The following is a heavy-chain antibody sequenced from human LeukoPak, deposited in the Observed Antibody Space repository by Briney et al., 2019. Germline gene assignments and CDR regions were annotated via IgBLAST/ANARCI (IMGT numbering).Heavy chain of an antibody. J-gene: IGHJ5*02. D-gene: IGHD1-1*01. CDR3: ARDRGWNANPNWFDP. CDR1: GYTFTGYY. Sequence: ASVKVSCKASGYTFTGYYMHWVRHAPGQGLEWMGWINPNSGRTNYAQKFQGRVTMTRDTSISTAYMELSTLKPSEPPVYYCARDRGWNANPNWFDPWGQGTLVTVSS. CDR2: INPNSGRT. V-gene: IGHV1-2*02.